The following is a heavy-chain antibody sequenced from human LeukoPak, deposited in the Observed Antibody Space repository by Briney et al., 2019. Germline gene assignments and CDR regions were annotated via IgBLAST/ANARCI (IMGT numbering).Heavy chain of an antibody. CDR3: TRDYYGDYYFDY. V-gene: IGHV3-21*01. Sequence: NPGGSLRLYCAASGFTFTTYSMNWVRQAPGKGLEWVSSISSSSNYIYYADSVKGRFTISRDNAKNSLSLQMNSLTADDTALYYCTRDYYGDYYFDYWGQGTLVTVSS. D-gene: IGHD4-17*01. CDR1: GFTFTTYS. J-gene: IGHJ4*02. CDR2: ISSSSNYI.